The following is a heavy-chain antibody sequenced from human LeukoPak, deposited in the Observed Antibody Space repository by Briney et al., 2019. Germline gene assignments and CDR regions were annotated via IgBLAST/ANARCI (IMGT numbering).Heavy chain of an antibody. Sequence: SETLSLTCTVSSGSISNYYWSWIRQPPGKGLEWIGYIYYSGRTNYNPSLKSRITISIDTSKNQFSLKLSSVTAADTAVYYCARNDFWSGYSDWFDPWGQGTQVTVSS. J-gene: IGHJ5*02. CDR2: IYYSGRT. CDR3: ARNDFWSGYSDWFDP. V-gene: IGHV4-59*01. D-gene: IGHD3-3*01. CDR1: SGSISNYY.